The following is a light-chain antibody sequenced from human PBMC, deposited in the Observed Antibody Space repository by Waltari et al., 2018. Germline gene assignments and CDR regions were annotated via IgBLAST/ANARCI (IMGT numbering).Light chain of an antibody. J-gene: IGKJ3*01. V-gene: IGKV3-20*01. CDR1: QRVDSNY. CDR3: QRYGISRPV. CDR2: GAS. Sequence: EIVLTQSPGTLSLSPGERATLSCRASQRVDSNYLAWYQQKPGQSPRLLIYGASSRATAIPDRFSGSGSGTDFTLTISRLEPEDFAVYYCQRYGISRPVFGPGTKVDVK.